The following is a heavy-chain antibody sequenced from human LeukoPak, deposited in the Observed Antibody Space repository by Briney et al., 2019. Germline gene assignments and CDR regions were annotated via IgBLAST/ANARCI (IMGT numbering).Heavy chain of an antibody. Sequence: GGSLRLSCAASGFTVSSKYMSWVRQAPGKGLEWVSVIYTGGNTYYADSVKGRFTISRDNSKNTLYLQMNSLRVDDTAVYYCSRAPTGTSLLVFAIWGQGAMVTVSS. D-gene: IGHD1-1*01. CDR3: SRAPTGTSLLVFAI. J-gene: IGHJ3*02. CDR2: IYTGGNT. V-gene: IGHV3-53*01. CDR1: GFTVSSKY.